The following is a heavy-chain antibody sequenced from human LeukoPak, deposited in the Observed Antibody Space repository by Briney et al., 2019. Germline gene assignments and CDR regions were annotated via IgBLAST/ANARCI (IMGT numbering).Heavy chain of an antibody. V-gene: IGHV3-48*01. J-gene: IGHJ3*02. D-gene: IGHD2-8*01. CDR2: ISSSSNTI. CDR3: ARDGLVPTGVNGAFDI. Sequence: GGSLRLSCAASGFTFSSYSMNWVRQAPGKGLGWVSYISSSSNTIYYADSVKGRFTISRDNSKNTMFLQINSLSADDTAVYYCARDGLVPTGVNGAFDIWGQGTLVTVSS. CDR1: GFTFSSYS.